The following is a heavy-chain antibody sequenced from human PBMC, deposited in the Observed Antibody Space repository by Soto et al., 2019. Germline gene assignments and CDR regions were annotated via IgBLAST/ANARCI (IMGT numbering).Heavy chain of an antibody. CDR2: IIPIFGTA. V-gene: IGHV1-69*13. J-gene: IGHJ6*02. CDR1: GGTFSSYA. D-gene: IGHD3-22*01. CDR3: ARDYYDSSGYYNYYYYGMDV. Sequence: SVKVSCKASGGTFSSYAISWVRQAPGQGLEWMGGIIPIFGTANYAQKFQGRVTITADESTSTAYMELSSLRSEDTAVYYCARDYYDSSGYYNYYYYGMDVWGQGTTVTVS.